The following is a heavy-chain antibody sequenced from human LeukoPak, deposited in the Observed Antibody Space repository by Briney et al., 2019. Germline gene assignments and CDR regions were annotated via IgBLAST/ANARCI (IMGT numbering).Heavy chain of an antibody. CDR1: GFTFSSYA. V-gene: IGHV3-23*01. D-gene: IGHD6-13*01. J-gene: IGHJ3*02. CDR3: ARRKYSSSWTDAFDI. CDR2: ISGSGVST. Sequence: GALRLSCAASGFTFSSYAMSWVRLAPGKGLEWVSAISGSGVSTYHADSVKGRFTISRDNAKNSLYLQMNSLRAEDTAVYYCARRKYSSSWTDAFDIWGQGTMVTVSS.